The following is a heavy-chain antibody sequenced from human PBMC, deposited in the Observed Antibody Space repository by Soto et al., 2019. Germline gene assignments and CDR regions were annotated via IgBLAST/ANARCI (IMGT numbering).Heavy chain of an antibody. J-gene: IGHJ6*02. D-gene: IGHD3-10*01. Sequence: GGSLRLSCAASGFTFSDYYMSWIRQAPGKGLEWVSYISSSSSYTNYADSVKGRFTISRDNAKNSLYLQMNSLRAEDTAVYYCARVPSDESGFDYYYGMDVWGQGTTVTVSS. CDR1: GFTFSDYY. CDR2: ISSSSSYT. V-gene: IGHV3-11*06. CDR3: ARVPSDESGFDYYYGMDV.